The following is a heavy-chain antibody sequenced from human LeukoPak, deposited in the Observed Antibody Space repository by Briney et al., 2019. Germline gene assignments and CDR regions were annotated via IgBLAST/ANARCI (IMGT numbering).Heavy chain of an antibody. J-gene: IGHJ4*02. Sequence: PSETLSLTCTVSAYSISSSSYYWGWIRQPPGKGLEWIGSIYYSGSTYYNPSLKSRVTISVDTSKNQFSLKLSSVTAADTAVYYCARAKDYGGRIDYWGQGTLVTVSS. CDR3: ARAKDYGGRIDY. CDR1: AYSISSSSYY. V-gene: IGHV4-39*07. D-gene: IGHD4-23*01. CDR2: IYYSGST.